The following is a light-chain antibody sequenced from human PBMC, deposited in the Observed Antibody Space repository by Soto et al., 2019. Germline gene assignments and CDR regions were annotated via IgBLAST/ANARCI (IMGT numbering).Light chain of an antibody. CDR1: SSNIGTNT. CDR2: SNN. J-gene: IGLJ2*01. Sequence: QSVLTRPPSASGTPGQRVTISCSGSSSNIGTNTVNWYQQLPGTAPKLLIYSNNQRPSGVPDRFSGSKSGTSASLAISGLQSEDEADYYCAAWDDSLNAGVFGGGTKPHRP. CDR3: AAWDDSLNAGV. V-gene: IGLV1-44*01.